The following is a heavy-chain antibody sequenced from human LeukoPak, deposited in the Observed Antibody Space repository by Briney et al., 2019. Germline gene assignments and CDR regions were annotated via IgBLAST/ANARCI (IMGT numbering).Heavy chain of an antibody. CDR3: ARGLVVAATLDY. J-gene: IGHJ4*02. V-gene: IGHV4-31*03. CDR1: GGSISSGGYY. D-gene: IGHD2-15*01. Sequence: SETLSLTCTVSGGSISSGGYYWSWIRQHPGKGLEWIGYIYYSGSTYYNPPLKSRLTISVDTSKNQFSLKLSSVTAADTAVYYCARGLVVAATLDYWGQGTLVTVSS. CDR2: IYYSGST.